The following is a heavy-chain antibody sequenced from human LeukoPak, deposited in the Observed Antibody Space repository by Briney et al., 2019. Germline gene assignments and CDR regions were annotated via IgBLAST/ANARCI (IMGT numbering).Heavy chain of an antibody. Sequence: PSETLSLTCAVYGGSFSGYYWSWIRQPPGKGLEWIGEINHSGSTNYNPSLKSRVTISVDTSKNQFSLKLSSVTAADTAVYYCARPGSRGYSGYGRWFDPWGQGTLVTVS. CDR1: GGSFSGYY. CDR3: ARPGSRGYSGYGRWFDP. D-gene: IGHD5-12*01. V-gene: IGHV4-34*01. CDR2: INHSGST. J-gene: IGHJ5*02.